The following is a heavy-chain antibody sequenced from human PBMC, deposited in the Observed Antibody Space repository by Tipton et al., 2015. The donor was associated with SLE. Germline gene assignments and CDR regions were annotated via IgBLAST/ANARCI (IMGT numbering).Heavy chain of an antibody. CDR3: ARDRGYSSSWYKTQGGAFDI. J-gene: IGHJ3*02. V-gene: IGHV3-15*01. CDR2: IKSKTDGGTT. CDR1: GFTFSNAW. Sequence: GSLRLSCAASGFTFSNAWMSWVRQAPGKGLEWVGRIKSKTDGGTTDYAAPVKGRFTISRDDSKNTLYLQMNSLRAEDTAVYYCARDRGYSSSWYKTQGGAFDIWGQGTMVIVSS. D-gene: IGHD6-13*01.